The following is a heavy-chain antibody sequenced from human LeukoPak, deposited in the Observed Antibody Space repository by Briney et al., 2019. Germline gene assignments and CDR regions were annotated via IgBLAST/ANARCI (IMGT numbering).Heavy chain of an antibody. CDR2: IRYDGSNK. Sequence: PGGSLRLSCAASGFTFSSYGMHWVRQAPGKGLEWVAFIRYDGSNKYYADSVKGRFTISRDNSKNTLYLQMNSLRAEDTAVYYCAKPSLFRIIAARDPGYFQHWGQGTLVTVSS. V-gene: IGHV3-30*02. D-gene: IGHD6-25*01. CDR3: AKPSLFRIIAARDPGYFQH. CDR1: GFTFSSYG. J-gene: IGHJ1*01.